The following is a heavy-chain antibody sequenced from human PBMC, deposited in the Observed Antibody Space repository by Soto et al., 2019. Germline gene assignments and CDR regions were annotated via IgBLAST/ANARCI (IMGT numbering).Heavy chain of an antibody. V-gene: IGHV1-3*01. CDR2: INGGNGNT. CDR3: ARDPGTTYCSGGSCYLNRYFDY. CDR1: GNTVPNYA. J-gene: IGHJ4*02. Sequence: ASVKVSCKTSGNTVPNYAIHWVRQAPGQRLEWMGWINGGNGNTYYSEHFQGRVTFTRDTSAGTVYMQLSSLTSEDTAVYYYARDPGTTYCSGGSCYLNRYFDYWGQGTLVTVSS. D-gene: IGHD2-15*01.